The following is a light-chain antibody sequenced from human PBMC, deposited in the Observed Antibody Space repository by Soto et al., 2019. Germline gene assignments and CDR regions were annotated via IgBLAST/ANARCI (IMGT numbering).Light chain of an antibody. CDR2: GVF. J-gene: IGKJ2*01. CDR1: QSVNNNY. V-gene: IGKV3-20*01. CDR3: QHYDGSPRT. Sequence: ETVLTQSPGTVSLSPGERATLSCRTSQSVNNNYLAGYQQKPGQAPRLLIYGVFNRATGIPDRFGGSGSGTDFTLTISGLQPEDSAVYYCQHYDGSPRTFGQGTRLEIK.